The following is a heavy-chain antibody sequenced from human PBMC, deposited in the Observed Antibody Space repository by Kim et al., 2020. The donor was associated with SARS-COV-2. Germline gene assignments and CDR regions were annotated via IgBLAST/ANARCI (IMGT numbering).Heavy chain of an antibody. CDR2: IISSSSSYI. CDR1: GFTFSSYS. Sequence: GGSLRLSCAASGFTFSSYSMNWVRQAPGKGLEWVSSIISSSSSYIYYADSVKGRFTISRDNAKNSLYLQMNSLRAEDTAVYYCARDVGGIAAAGTYGMDV. D-gene: IGHD6-13*01. CDR3: ARDVGGIAAAGTYGMDV. J-gene: IGHJ6*01. V-gene: IGHV3-21*01.